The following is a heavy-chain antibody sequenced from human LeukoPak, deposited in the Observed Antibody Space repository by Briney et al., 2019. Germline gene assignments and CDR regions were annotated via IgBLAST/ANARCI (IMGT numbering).Heavy chain of an antibody. V-gene: IGHV3-21*01. CDR1: GFTFSSYS. Sequence: GGSLRLSCAASGFTFSSYSMNWVRQAPGKGLEWVSSISSSSSYIYYADSVKGRFTISRDNAKNSLYLQMNSLRAEDTAVYYCARDHPVQGVMAFDIWGQGTMVTVSS. D-gene: IGHD3-10*01. CDR3: ARDHPVQGVMAFDI. J-gene: IGHJ3*02. CDR2: ISSSSSYI.